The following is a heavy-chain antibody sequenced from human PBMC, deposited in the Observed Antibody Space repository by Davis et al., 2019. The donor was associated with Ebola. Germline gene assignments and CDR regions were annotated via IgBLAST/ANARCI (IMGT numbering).Heavy chain of an antibody. V-gene: IGHV3-11*04. D-gene: IGHD3-3*01. J-gene: IGHJ6*03. CDR1: GFTFSNYW. CDR2: ISSSGSTI. Sequence: GESLKISCEASGFTFSNYWMSWIRQAPGKGLEWVSYISSSGSTIYYADSVKGRFTISRDNAKNSLYLQMNSLRAEDTAVYYCARDRGDDFWSGYYRYYYYYMDVWGKGTTVTVSS. CDR3: ARDRGDDFWSGYYRYYYYYMDV.